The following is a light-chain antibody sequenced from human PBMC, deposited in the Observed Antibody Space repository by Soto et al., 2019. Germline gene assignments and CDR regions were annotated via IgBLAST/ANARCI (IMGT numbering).Light chain of an antibody. CDR1: QSISSNY. CDR2: DAS. Sequence: EIVLTQSPGTLSLSPGERATLSCRDSQSISSNYLAWYQQTPGQAPRLLIYDASSRAAGIPDRFSGSGSGTDLTLTISRLEPEDFGVYYCQQYAGSPRTFGQGTKVEVK. J-gene: IGKJ1*01. CDR3: QQYAGSPRT. V-gene: IGKV3-20*01.